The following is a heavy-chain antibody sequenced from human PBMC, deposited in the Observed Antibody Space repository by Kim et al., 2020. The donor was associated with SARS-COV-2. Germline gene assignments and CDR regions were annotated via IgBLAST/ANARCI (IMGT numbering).Heavy chain of an antibody. V-gene: IGHV1-69*02. CDR2: IIPILGIA. J-gene: IGHJ4*02. D-gene: IGHD3-10*01. CDR3: ASVCDDARGVNSGNDY. CDR1: GGTFSSYT. Sequence: SVKVSCKASGGTFSSYTISWVRQAPGQGLEWMGRIIPILGIANYAQKFQGRVTITADKSTSTAYMELSSLRSEDTAVYYCASVCDDARGVNSGNDYWGQGTLVTVSS.